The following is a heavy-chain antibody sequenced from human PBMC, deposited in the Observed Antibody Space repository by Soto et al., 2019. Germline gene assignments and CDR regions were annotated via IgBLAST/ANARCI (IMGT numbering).Heavy chain of an antibody. CDR2: IYYSGST. CDR1: GGFISTSSYY. Sequence: PSDTLCLTCPVSGGFISTSSYYWGLIRQPPEQGLEWIGSIYYSGSTYYNPSLKSRVTISVDTSKNQFSLKLSSVTAADTAVYYCARRYIGITMVRVFMYDYCGQGTLVSVSS. V-gene: IGHV4-39*01. J-gene: IGHJ4*02. CDR3: ARRYIGITMVRVFMYDY. D-gene: IGHD3-10*01.